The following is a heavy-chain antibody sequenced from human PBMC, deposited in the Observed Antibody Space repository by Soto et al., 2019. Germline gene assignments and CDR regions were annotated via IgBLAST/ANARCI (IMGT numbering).Heavy chain of an antibody. CDR1: GFTFSSYG. CDR2: IWYDGSNK. D-gene: IGHD5-18*01. J-gene: IGHJ4*02. CDR3: ASGGYSLYYFDY. Sequence: GGSLRLSCAASGFTFSSYGMHWVRQAPGKGLEWVAVIWYDGSNKYYADSVKGRFTISRDNSKNTLYLQMNSLRAEDTAVYYCASGGYSLYYFDYWGQGTLVTVSS. V-gene: IGHV3-33*01.